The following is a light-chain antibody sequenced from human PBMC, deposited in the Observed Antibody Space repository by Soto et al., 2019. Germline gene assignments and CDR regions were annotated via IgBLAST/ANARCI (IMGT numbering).Light chain of an antibody. V-gene: IGKV3-20*01. Sequence: EIVLTQSPGTLSLSPGERATLSCRASQSVSSSYLAWYQQKPGQAPRLLIYGASSRATGIPDRFSGSGSGTDFTLTISRLEPEDFAVYYCQHYGRSFTFGPGTKVDIK. CDR3: QHYGRSFT. J-gene: IGKJ3*01. CDR1: QSVSSSY. CDR2: GAS.